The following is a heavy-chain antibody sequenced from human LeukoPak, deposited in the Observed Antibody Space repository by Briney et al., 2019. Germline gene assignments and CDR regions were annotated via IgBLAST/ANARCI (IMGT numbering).Heavy chain of an antibody. D-gene: IGHD3-16*02. CDR1: GGSFSGYY. Sequence: SETLSLTCAVYGGSFSGYYWSWIRQPPGKGLEWIGEINHSGSTNYNPSLKSRVTISVDTSKNQFSLKLSSVTAADTAVYYCARGAGTFGGVIPLYNWFDPWGQGTLVTVSS. CDR2: INHSGST. J-gene: IGHJ5*02. V-gene: IGHV4-34*01. CDR3: ARGAGTFGGVIPLYNWFDP.